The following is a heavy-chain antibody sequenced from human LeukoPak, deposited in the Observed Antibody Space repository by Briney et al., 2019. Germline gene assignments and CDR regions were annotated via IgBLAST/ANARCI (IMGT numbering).Heavy chain of an antibody. CDR2: INHSGST. D-gene: IGHD6-6*01. V-gene: IGHV4-34*01. Sequence: SETLSLTCAVYGRSFSGYYWSWIRQTPGKGLEWIGEINHSGSTTYNPSLKSRVTISVDTSKNQFSLKLSSVTAADTAVYYCARSLKSWYSSSSEAFDIWGQGTMVTVSS. CDR3: ARSLKSWYSSSSEAFDI. J-gene: IGHJ3*02. CDR1: GRSFSGYY.